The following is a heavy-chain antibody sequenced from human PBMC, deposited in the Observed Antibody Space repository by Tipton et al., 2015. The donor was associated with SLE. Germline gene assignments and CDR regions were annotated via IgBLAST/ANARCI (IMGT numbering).Heavy chain of an antibody. CDR3: ARHLGVIVAFEV. D-gene: IGHD3-10*01. J-gene: IGHJ3*01. V-gene: IGHV4-4*07. CDR1: GVSISTYY. Sequence: LSLTCSVSGVSISTYYWSWIRQPAGKGLEWIGRIYTSGSTNYNPSLKSRVAISADTSNNQFSLELRSVTAADTAVYYCARHLGVIVAFEVWGQGTVLTVSS. CDR2: IYTSGST.